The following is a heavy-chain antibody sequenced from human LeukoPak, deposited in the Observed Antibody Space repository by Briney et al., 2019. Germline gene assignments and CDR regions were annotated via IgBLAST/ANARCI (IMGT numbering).Heavy chain of an antibody. V-gene: IGHV3-30*02. Sequence: GGSLRLSCAASGFTFSNYGMHWVRQAPGKGLEWVAFIRYDGSTKYYADSVKGRFTISRDNSKNTLDLQMNSLRAEDTAVYYCARDPIGGPPDYLDQWGQGTLVTVSS. CDR3: ARDPIGGPPDYLDQ. CDR1: GFTFSNYG. D-gene: IGHD3-16*01. CDR2: IRYDGSTK. J-gene: IGHJ4*02.